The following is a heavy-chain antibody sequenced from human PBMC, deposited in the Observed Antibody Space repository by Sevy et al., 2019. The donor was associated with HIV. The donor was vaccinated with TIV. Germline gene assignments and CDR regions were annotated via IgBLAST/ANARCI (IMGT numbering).Heavy chain of an antibody. Sequence: GGSLRLSCGASGFIFSNAWMSWVRQAPGKGLEWVGRIKSKADGGTPDYAAPVKGTFTISRDDSINTLYLQMNSLRTDDTAVYYCGYSQYGYYYDYWGQGTLVTVSS. CDR2: IKSKADGGTP. D-gene: IGHD2-15*01. J-gene: IGHJ4*02. CDR3: GYSQYGYYYDY. CDR1: GFIFSNAW. V-gene: IGHV3-15*01.